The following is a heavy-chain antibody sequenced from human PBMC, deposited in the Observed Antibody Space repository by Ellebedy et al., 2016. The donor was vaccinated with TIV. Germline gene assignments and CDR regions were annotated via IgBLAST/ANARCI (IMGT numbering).Heavy chain of an antibody. V-gene: IGHV4-34*01. D-gene: IGHD6-19*01. CDR3: ARWVAVAATYCDY. Sequence: SQTLSLTCAVYGGSFSGYYWSWIRQPPGKGLEWIGEINHSRITNYNPSLKSRVTISVDTCKNQFSLKLSSVTASDTAVYYCARWVAVAATYCDYWGQGTLVTVSS. CDR2: INHSRIT. J-gene: IGHJ4*02. CDR1: GGSFSGYY.